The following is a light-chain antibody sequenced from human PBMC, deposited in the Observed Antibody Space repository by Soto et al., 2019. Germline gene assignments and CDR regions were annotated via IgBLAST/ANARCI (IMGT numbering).Light chain of an antibody. CDR3: QQPYT. Sequence: EIVLTQSPATLSLSPGERATLSCRASQSVSSYLAWYQQKPGQAPRLLIDDASNSATGIPARFSGSGSGTDFTLTISSLEPEDFAVYYCQQPYTFGQGTKLEIK. CDR2: DAS. CDR1: QSVSSY. V-gene: IGKV3-11*01. J-gene: IGKJ2*01.